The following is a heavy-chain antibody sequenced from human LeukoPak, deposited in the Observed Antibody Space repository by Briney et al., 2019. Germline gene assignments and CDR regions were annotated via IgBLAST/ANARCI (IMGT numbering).Heavy chain of an antibody. V-gene: IGHV1-2*02. Sequence: ASVKVSCKASGYTFTGYYMHWVRQAPGQGLEWMGWINPNSGGTNYAQKFQGRVTMTRDTSISTAYMELSRLRSDDTAVYYCATLGSLRGNWFDPWGQGTLVTVSS. J-gene: IGHJ5*02. CDR2: INPNSGGT. CDR1: GYTFTGYY. CDR3: ATLGSLRGNWFDP. D-gene: IGHD6-13*01.